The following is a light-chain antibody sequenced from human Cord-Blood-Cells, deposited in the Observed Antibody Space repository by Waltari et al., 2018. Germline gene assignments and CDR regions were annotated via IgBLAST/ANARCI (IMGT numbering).Light chain of an antibody. V-gene: IGKV3-11*01. CDR2: DAS. CDR1: QSVSSY. J-gene: IGKJ4*01. CDR3: QQRSNWPPLT. Sequence: EIVLTQSPATLSLSPGERATLSCRASQSVSSYLAWYQQKPGQAPRLLIYDASNRATGIPARFSGSGSGTDFTFTISSQEPEDFAVYYCQQRSNWPPLTFGGGTKVEIK.